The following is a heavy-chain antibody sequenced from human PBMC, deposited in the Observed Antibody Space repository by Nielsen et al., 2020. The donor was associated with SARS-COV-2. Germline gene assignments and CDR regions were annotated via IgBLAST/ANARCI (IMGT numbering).Heavy chain of an antibody. CDR2: IIPIFGTA. V-gene: IGHV1-69*13. CDR3: ASHSKGYSSGWYPFDY. Sequence: SVKVSCKASGGTFSSYAISWVRQAPGQGLEWMGGIIPIFGTANYAQKFQGRVTITADESTSTAYMELSSQRSEDTAVYYCASHSKGYSSGWYPFDYWGQGTLVTVSS. J-gene: IGHJ4*02. CDR1: GGTFSSYA. D-gene: IGHD6-19*01.